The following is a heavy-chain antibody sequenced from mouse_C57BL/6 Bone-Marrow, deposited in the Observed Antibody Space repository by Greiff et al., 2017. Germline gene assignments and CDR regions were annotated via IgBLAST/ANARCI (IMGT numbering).Heavy chain of an antibody. CDR3: ARGGDGYYRGFDV. CDR2: IDPSDSYT. J-gene: IGHJ1*03. D-gene: IGHD2-3*01. CDR1: GYTFTSYW. Sequence: VQLQQSGAELVRPGTSVKLSCKASGYTFTSYWMHWVKQRPGQGLEWIGVIDPSDSYTNYNQKFKGKATLTVDTSSSTAYMQLSSLASEDSAVYYSARGGDGYYRGFDVWGTGTTVTVSS. V-gene: IGHV1-59*01.